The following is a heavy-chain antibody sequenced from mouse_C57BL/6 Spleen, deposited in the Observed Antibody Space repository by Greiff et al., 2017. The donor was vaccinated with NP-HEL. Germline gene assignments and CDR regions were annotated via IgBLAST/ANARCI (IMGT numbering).Heavy chain of an antibody. J-gene: IGHJ2*01. CDR2: INPSSGYT. Sequence: VQLQQSGAEPARPGASVKMSCKASGYTFTSYTMHWVKQRPGQGLEWIGYINPSSGYTKYNQKFKDKATLTADKSSSTAYMQLSSLTSEDSAVYYCARTGGSPPFDYWGQGTTLTVSS. V-gene: IGHV1-4*01. D-gene: IGHD1-1*01. CDR3: ARTGGSPPFDY. CDR1: GYTFTSYT.